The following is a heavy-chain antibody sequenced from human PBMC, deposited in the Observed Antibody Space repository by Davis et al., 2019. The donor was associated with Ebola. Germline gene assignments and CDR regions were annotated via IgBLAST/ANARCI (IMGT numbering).Heavy chain of an antibody. V-gene: IGHV1-69*10. CDR2: IIPIIARE. CDR3: ARVVTMVRGGWFDP. D-gene: IGHD3-10*01. J-gene: IGHJ5*02. CDR1: GGTFYSYA. Sequence: SVKVSCKASGGTFYSYAISWVRQAPGQGLEWVGGIIPIIAREDYAQKLQGRVTMTTDTSTSTAYMELRSLRSDDTAVYYCARVVTMVRGGWFDPWGQGTLVTVSS.